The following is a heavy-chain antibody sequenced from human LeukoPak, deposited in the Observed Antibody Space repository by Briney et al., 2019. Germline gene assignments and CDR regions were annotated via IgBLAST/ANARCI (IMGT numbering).Heavy chain of an antibody. V-gene: IGHV4-34*01. CDR3: ARQGCSSTSCYYSSGWFDP. CDR2: INHSGST. Sequence: SETLSLTCTVSGGSISSYYWSWIRQPPGKGLEWIGEINHSGSTNYNPSLKSRVTISVDTSKNQFSLKLSSVTAADTAVYYCARQGCSSTSCYYSSGWFDPWGQGTLVTVSS. J-gene: IGHJ5*02. CDR1: GGSISSYY. D-gene: IGHD2-2*01.